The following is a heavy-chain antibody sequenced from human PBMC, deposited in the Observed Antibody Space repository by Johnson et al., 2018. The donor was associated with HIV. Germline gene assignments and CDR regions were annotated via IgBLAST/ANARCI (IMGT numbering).Heavy chain of an antibody. CDR2: ISYDGSNK. Sequence: QVQLVESGGGVVQPGTSLRLSCAASGFTFSSFAMHWVRQAPGKGLEWMAFISYDGSNKYYADSVKGRFTISRDNSKNTLYLQMNSLRAEDTAVDYCARDSGYEDHDGFDIWGQGTMVTVSS. CDR1: GFTFSSFA. J-gene: IGHJ3*02. CDR3: ARDSGYEDHDGFDI. D-gene: IGHD5-12*01. V-gene: IGHV3-30-3*01.